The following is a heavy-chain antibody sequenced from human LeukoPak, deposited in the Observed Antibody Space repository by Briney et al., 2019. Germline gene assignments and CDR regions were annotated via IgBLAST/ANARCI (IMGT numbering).Heavy chain of an antibody. D-gene: IGHD2-15*01. CDR3: ARAGYCSGGACYGMDY. CDR2: IWYDGSNK. V-gene: IGHV3-33*01. J-gene: IGHJ4*02. Sequence: GRSLRLSCAASGFTFSSYGMHWVRQAPGKGLEWVAVIWYDGSNKYYADSVKGRFTISRDNPKNTLYLQMNSLRAEDTAVYYCARAGYCSGGACYGMDYWGQGTLVTV. CDR1: GFTFSSYG.